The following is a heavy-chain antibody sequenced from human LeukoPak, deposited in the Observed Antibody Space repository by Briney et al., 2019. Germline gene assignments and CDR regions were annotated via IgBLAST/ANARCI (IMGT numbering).Heavy chain of an antibody. CDR1: GFTFSSYG. Sequence: SGGSLRLSCAASGFTFSSYGMHWVRQAPGKGLEWVAVIWYDGSNKYYADSVKGRFTISRDNAKNTLYLQMNSLRVEDTAVYYCVKEQDSGGYRTADFWGQGALVTVSS. CDR3: VKEQDSGGYRTADF. D-gene: IGHD6-19*01. V-gene: IGHV3-30*02. J-gene: IGHJ4*02. CDR2: IWYDGSNK.